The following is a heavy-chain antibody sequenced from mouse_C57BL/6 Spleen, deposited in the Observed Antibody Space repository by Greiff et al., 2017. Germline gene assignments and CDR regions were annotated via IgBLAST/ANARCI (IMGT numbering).Heavy chain of an antibody. V-gene: IGHV5-17*01. Sequence: EVKLVESGGGLVKPGGSLKLSCAASGSTFSDYGMHWVRQAPEKGLVWVAYISSGSSTIYYADPVTGRLTISRDNAKNTLCLQMTSLRSEDTAMYYCARCGSLGEDFDYWGQGTTLTVSS. CDR2: ISSGSSTI. CDR3: ARCGSLGEDFDY. CDR1: GSTFSDYG. D-gene: IGHD1-1*01. J-gene: IGHJ2*01.